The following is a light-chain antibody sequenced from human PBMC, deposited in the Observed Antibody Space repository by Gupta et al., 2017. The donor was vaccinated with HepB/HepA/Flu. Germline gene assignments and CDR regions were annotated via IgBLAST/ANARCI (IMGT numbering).Light chain of an antibody. CDR3: QYYESSRAE. Sequence: VITQPPPVSGAPGQRVTISCTGSTPTIGACDDVHWYKPLPGTAPKLHRYGNSNRPSGVPDRVSGSKSGTSVSMASTGLQAEDESYYSCQYYESSRAEFGGGTKLTVL. J-gene: IGLJ2*01. CDR2: GNS. CDR1: TPTIGACDD. V-gene: IGLV1-40*02.